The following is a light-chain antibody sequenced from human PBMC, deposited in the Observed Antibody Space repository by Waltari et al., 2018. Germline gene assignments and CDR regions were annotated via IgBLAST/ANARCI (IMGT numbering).Light chain of an antibody. CDR1: SSNIGSTT. CDR3: AAWDDSLNGPV. J-gene: IGLJ1*01. V-gene: IGLV1-44*01. CDR2: SNN. Sequence: QSVLTQPPSASGTPGQMVTISCSGSSSNIGSTTVNWYQQLLGTAPKLLIYSNNQRPSGVPDRFSGSKSGTSASLAISGLQSEDEADYYCAAWDDSLNGPVFGTGTKVTVL.